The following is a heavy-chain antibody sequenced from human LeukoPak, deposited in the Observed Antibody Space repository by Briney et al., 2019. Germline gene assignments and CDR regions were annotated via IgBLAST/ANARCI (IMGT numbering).Heavy chain of an antibody. CDR1: GFSFSSYA. CDR3: AKAEASYDILTGLDY. Sequence: GGSLRLFCAASGFSFSSYAMHWVRQAPGNGLEWLALVSHDGNYKYYTDSVKGRFSISRGESKNTVCLQMNRLRAEDTALYYCAKAEASYDILTGLDYWGQGTLVTVSS. J-gene: IGHJ4*02. D-gene: IGHD3-9*01. V-gene: IGHV3-30*18. CDR2: VSHDGNYK.